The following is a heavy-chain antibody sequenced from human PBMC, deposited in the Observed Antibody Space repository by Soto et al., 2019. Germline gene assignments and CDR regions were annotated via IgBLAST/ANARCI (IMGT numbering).Heavy chain of an antibody. D-gene: IGHD3-3*01. Sequence: QVQLVQSGAEVKKPGASVKVYCKVSGYTLTELSMHWVRQAPGKGLEWMGGFDPEDGETIYAQKFQGRVTMTEDTSTDPAYKELSSLRSEDTGVYYCATGPDYDFWSGYYTDYWGQGTLVTVSS. V-gene: IGHV1-24*01. CDR2: FDPEDGET. CDR1: GYTLTELS. J-gene: IGHJ4*02. CDR3: ATGPDYDFWSGYYTDY.